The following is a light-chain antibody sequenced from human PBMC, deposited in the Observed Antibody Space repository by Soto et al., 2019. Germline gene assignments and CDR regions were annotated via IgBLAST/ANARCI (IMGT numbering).Light chain of an antibody. CDR2: GAS. V-gene: IGKV3-15*01. Sequence: EMVMTQSPATLSVSPGERVTLSCRVSQSVGNNLVWYQQKPGQAPRLLIYGASTRATGIPARFSGSGSETEFTLTISSLQSEDLGVYYCQQGAQGWTLGQGTKVEIK. CDR1: QSVGNN. CDR3: QQGAQGWT. J-gene: IGKJ1*01.